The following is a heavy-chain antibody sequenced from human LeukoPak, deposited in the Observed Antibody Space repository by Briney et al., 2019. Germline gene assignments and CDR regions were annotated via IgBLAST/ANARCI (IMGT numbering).Heavy chain of an antibody. CDR3: AKGAHVVEMATPFDY. J-gene: IGHJ4*02. V-gene: IGHV3-23*01. Sequence: GGSLRLSCAASGFTFSSYAMSWVRQAPGKGLEWVSAISGSGGSTYYADSVKGRFTISRDNSKNTLYPQMNSLRAEDTAVYYCAKGAHVVEMATPFDYWGQGTLVTVSS. CDR2: ISGSGGST. CDR1: GFTFSSYA. D-gene: IGHD5-24*01.